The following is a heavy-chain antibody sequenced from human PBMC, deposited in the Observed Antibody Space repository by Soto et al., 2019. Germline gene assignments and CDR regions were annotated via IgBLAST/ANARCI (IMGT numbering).Heavy chain of an antibody. CDR2: IYPGDSDT. CDR3: ARRYEDDILTGYFEYYFDY. D-gene: IGHD3-9*01. Sequence: PGESLKISCKSSGYNFTNYWVAWVRQMPGKGLERMRIIYPGDSDTKYSPSFRGQVTISADKSISTVYLQWNCLKSSDTAIYYCARRYEDDILTGYFEYYFDYWGQGTQVTVSS. J-gene: IGHJ4*02. CDR1: GYNFTNYW. V-gene: IGHV5-51*01.